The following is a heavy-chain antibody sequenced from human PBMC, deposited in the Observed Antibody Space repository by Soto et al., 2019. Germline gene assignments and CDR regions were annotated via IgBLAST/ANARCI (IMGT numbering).Heavy chain of an antibody. CDR1: GVTFSSYA. CDR3: AKIDHRGYSSGWYSDY. Sequence: EVQLLESGGGLVQPGGSLRLSCAASGVTFSSYAMSWVRQAPGKGLEWVSAISGSGGSTYYADSVKGRFTISRDNSKNTLYLQMNSLRAEDTAVYYCAKIDHRGYSSGWYSDYWGQGTLVTVSS. V-gene: IGHV3-23*01. D-gene: IGHD6-19*01. CDR2: ISGSGGST. J-gene: IGHJ4*02.